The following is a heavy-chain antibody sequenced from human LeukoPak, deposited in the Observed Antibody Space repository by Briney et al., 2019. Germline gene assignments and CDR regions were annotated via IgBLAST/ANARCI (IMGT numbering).Heavy chain of an antibody. CDR2: ISGSGSTV. V-gene: IGHV3-11*04. CDR1: GFTFSDYY. J-gene: IGHJ4*02. D-gene: IGHD3-22*01. Sequence: PGGSLRLSCAASGFTFSDYYMSWIRQAPGKGLEWVSYISGSGSTVYYAASVRGRFTISRDNAKNSLFLQMNSLRAEDTAVYYCARVAVDSRLREWGQGTLVTVSS. CDR3: ARVAVDSRLRE.